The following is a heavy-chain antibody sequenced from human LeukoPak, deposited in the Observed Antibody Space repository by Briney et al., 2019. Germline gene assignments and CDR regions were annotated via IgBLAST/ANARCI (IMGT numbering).Heavy chain of an antibody. CDR3: ARGRAFYVWGSYRPYYFDY. Sequence: SETLSLTCAVYGGSFSAYYWSWIRQPPGKGLDWIGEINHSGSTNYNPSLKSRVTISVDTSKNQFSLKLSSVTAADTAVYYCARGRAFYVWGSYRPYYFDYWGQGTLVTVSS. V-gene: IGHV4-34*01. CDR1: GGSFSAYY. J-gene: IGHJ4*02. CDR2: INHSGST. D-gene: IGHD3-16*02.